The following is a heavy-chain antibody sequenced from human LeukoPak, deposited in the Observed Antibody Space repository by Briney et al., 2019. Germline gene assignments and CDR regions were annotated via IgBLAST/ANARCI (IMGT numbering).Heavy chain of an antibody. CDR3: TRDPRHFDS. D-gene: IGHD6-6*01. J-gene: IGHJ5*01. V-gene: IGHV3-11*04. CDR2: ISGSGHDI. CDR1: GFAFSDSY. Sequence: PGGSLRLSCAASGFAFSDSYMTWVRQAPGKGVEWVAYISGSGHDINYSDSVKGRFTISRDNAKNSLYLQMSSLRVEDTAVYYCTRDPRHFDSCGQGTLVTVSS.